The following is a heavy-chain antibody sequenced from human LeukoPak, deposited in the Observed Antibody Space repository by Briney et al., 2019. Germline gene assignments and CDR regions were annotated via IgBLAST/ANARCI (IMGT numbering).Heavy chain of an antibody. CDR2: IYYSGST. CDR1: GGSISSSSYY. Sequence: SETLSLTCTVSGGSISSSSYYWGWIRQPPGKGLEWIGSIYYSGSTYYNPSLKSRVTISVDTSKNQFSLKLSSVTAADTAVYYCARPGVATSDPAAALFDYWGQGTLVTVSS. D-gene: IGHD5-12*01. CDR3: ARPGVATSDPAAALFDY. V-gene: IGHV4-39*01. J-gene: IGHJ4*02.